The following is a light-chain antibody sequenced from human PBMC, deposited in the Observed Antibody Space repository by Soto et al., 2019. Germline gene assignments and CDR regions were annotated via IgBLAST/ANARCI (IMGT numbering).Light chain of an antibody. CDR2: DAS. V-gene: IGKV1-5*01. CDR1: QSISHF. Sequence: DIQMTQSPSTLSASVGDRVTITCRASQSISHFLAWYQRKPGKVPKLLIYDASNLGSGVPSRFSGSGSGTDFTLTISGLQPDDFATYYCQQYNSYSRTFGQGTKVDIK. CDR3: QQYNSYSRT. J-gene: IGKJ1*01.